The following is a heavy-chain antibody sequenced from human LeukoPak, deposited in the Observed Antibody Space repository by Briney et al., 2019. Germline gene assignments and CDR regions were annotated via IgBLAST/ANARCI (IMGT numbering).Heavy chain of an antibody. CDR1: GGSISSYY. CDR2: IYYSGST. J-gene: IGHJ6*03. Sequence: SETLSLTCTVSGGSISSYYWSWIRQPPGKGLEWIGYIYYSGSTNYNPSLKSRVTISVDTSKNQFSLKLSSVTAADTAVYYCAREGGGYSYGYYCYYYMDVWGKGTTVTVSS. D-gene: IGHD5-18*01. V-gene: IGHV4-59*01. CDR3: AREGGGYSYGYYCYYYMDV.